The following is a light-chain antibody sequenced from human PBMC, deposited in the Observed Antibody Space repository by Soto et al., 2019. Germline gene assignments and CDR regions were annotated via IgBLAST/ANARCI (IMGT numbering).Light chain of an antibody. CDR3: QQYGSSRT. Sequence: EIVLTQSPGTLSLSPGERATLSCRASQSVSSSYLAWYQQKPGQAPRLLIYGASSRATGIPDRFSGSGSGTDFTLTISRLEPVDFAVYYCQQYGSSRTFGPGTKVDIK. CDR1: QSVSSSY. J-gene: IGKJ3*01. CDR2: GAS. V-gene: IGKV3-20*01.